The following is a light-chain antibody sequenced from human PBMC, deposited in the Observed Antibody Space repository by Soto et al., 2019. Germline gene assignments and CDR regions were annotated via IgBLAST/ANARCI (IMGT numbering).Light chain of an antibody. Sequence: QSALTQPASVSGSPGLSIAISCTGTSRDVGGYNSVTWYQQQPGKVPKLMIYDVSNRPSGVSNRFSGSKSGNTASLTISGLQAEDEGEYYWCSNTTGGSYVFGTGTAFTVL. V-gene: IGLV2-14*01. CDR1: SRDVGGYNS. CDR2: DVS. CDR3: CSNTTGGSYV. J-gene: IGLJ1*01.